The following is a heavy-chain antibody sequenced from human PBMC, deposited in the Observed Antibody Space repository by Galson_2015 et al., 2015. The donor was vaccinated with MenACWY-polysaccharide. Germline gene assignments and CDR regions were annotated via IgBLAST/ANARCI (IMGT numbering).Heavy chain of an antibody. J-gene: IGHJ3*02. V-gene: IGHV4-34*01. CDR2: IHHRAGS. CDR1: GGSFSDSY. CDR3: ARDAAVTSRDHAFDI. Sequence: SEPLSLTCAVFGGSFSDSYWSWLRQPPGKGLEWIGEIHHRAGSNYNPSLKSRVTMSVDTSKNQLSLKLTSVTAADTAVYYCARDAAVTSRDHAFDIWGQGTKVTVSS. D-gene: IGHD6-19*01.